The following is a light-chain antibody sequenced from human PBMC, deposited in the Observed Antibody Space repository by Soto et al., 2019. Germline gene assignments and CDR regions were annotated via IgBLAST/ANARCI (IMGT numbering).Light chain of an antibody. Sequence: EIVMTQSPATLSVSPGEGATLSCRASQSLSKNLAWYQQKPGQTPRLLIYGASTRAAGMPARFSGSGSGTEFTLTISSLEFEDFAVYYCQQYIHWPRITFGQGTRLEIK. J-gene: IGKJ5*01. CDR3: QQYIHWPRIT. CDR1: QSLSKN. CDR2: GAS. V-gene: IGKV3-15*01.